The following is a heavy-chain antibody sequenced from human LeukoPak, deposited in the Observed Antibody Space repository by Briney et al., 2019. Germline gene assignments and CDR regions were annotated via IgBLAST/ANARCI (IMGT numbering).Heavy chain of an antibody. V-gene: IGHV3-53*01. J-gene: IGHJ4*02. CDR1: GFTVSSNY. Sequence: GGSLRLSCAASGFTVSSNYMSWVRQAPGKGLEWVSVIYSGGSTYYADSVKGRFTISRGNSKNTLYLQMNSLRAEDTAVYYCARGPRYSSSWYPGQLDYWGQGTLVTVSS. D-gene: IGHD6-13*01. CDR2: IYSGGST. CDR3: ARGPRYSSSWYPGQLDY.